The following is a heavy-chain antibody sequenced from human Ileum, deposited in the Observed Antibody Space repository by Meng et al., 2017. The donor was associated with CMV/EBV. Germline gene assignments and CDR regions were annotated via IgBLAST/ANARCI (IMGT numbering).Heavy chain of an antibody. CDR2: IGASGGRN. CDR1: RFTFHYYA. CDR3: TKVASDS. V-gene: IGHV3-23*01. J-gene: IGHJ5*01. Sequence: APRFTFHYYALAGGHRAGGKGLGWVTGIGASGGRNFYAESVKGRFTISRDKFQNTVFLQMNSLRVEDTAVYYCTKVASDSWGQGTLVTVSS.